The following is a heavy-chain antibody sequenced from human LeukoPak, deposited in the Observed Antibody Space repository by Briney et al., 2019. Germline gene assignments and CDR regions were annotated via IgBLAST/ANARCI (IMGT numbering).Heavy chain of an antibody. J-gene: IGHJ3*02. V-gene: IGHV3-7*01. Sequence: PGGSLRLSCAASGFTFSSYWMSWVRQAPGKGLEWVANIKQDGSEKYYVDSVKGRFTISRDNAKNSLYLQMNSLRAEDTAVYYCASFGWNDAGSDAFDIWGQGTMVTVSS. D-gene: IGHD1-1*01. CDR2: IKQDGSEK. CDR3: ASFGWNDAGSDAFDI. CDR1: GFTFSSYW.